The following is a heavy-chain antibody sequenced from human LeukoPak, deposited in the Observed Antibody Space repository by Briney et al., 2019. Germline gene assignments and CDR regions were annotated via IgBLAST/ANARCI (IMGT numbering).Heavy chain of an antibody. CDR3: ARDAFSYYYYYMDV. CDR2: IYSGGNT. CDR1: GFTVSSNS. Sequence: GGSLRLSCTVSGFTVSSNSMSWVRQAPGKGLEWVSFIYSGGNTLYSDSVKGRFTISRDNSKNTLYLQMNSLRAEDTAVYYCARDAFSYYYYYMDVWGKGTTVTVSS. J-gene: IGHJ6*03. V-gene: IGHV3-53*01.